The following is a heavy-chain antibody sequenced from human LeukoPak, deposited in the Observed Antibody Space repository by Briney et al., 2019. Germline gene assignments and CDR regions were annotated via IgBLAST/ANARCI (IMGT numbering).Heavy chain of an antibody. CDR2: ITRSGGST. D-gene: IGHD3-10*01. Sequence: PGGSLRLSCAASGFTFSTHAMSWVRRAPGKGLQWVSTITRSGGSTYYADSVKGRFTISRDNSKNTLDLQMNSLRAEDTAVYYCAKSYLDGPGSFDYWGQGTLVTVSS. J-gene: IGHJ4*02. CDR1: GFTFSTHA. V-gene: IGHV3-23*01. CDR3: AKSYLDGPGSFDY.